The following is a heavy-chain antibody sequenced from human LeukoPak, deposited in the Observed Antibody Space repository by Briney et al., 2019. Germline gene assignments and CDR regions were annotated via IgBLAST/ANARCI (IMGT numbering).Heavy chain of an antibody. Sequence: PSETLSLTCTVSGGSLSSGIYYWSWIRQHPGKGLESIGYIYYSGSAYYNPSLKSRVTISVDTSKNQFSLKLSSVTAADTAVYYCARHVRNNFSRDFDIWGQGTMVTVSS. D-gene: IGHD1-14*01. J-gene: IGHJ3*02. CDR3: ARHVRNNFSRDFDI. CDR2: IYYSGSA. CDR1: GGSLSSGIYY. V-gene: IGHV4-39*01.